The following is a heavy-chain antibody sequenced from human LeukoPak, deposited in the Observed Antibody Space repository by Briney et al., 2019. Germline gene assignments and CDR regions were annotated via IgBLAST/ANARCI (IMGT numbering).Heavy chain of an antibody. V-gene: IGHV3-13*01. D-gene: IGHD5-24*01. CDR3: TRGGLEAPCDV. Sequence: GGSLRLSCSASGFSFSNHDMHWVRQEKGKGLEWVSSIATDGHTFYAPSVKGRFTISRENAKNSLYLQMNSLVAGDTAIYYCTRGGLEAPCDVWGQGTMVAVSS. CDR1: GFSFSNHD. J-gene: IGHJ3*01. CDR2: IATDGHT.